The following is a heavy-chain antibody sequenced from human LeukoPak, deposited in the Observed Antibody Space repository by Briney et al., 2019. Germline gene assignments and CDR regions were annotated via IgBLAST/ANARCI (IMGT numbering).Heavy chain of an antibody. J-gene: IGHJ3*02. V-gene: IGHV4-30-2*01. CDR1: GGSISSGGYY. CDR2: IHHSGST. CDR3: GRPAPAVAGWGRALDI. D-gene: IGHD6-19*01. Sequence: SETLSLTCTVSGGSISSGGYYWSWIRQPPGKGLEWIGYIHHSGSTQNNPSLKSRVTISADKSKNQFSLKLNSVTAADSAVYYCGRPAPAVAGWGRALDIWGHGTMVTVAS.